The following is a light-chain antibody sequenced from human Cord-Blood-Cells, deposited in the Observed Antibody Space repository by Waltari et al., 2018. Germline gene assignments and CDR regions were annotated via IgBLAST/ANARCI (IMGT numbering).Light chain of an antibody. Sequence: QSVLTQPPSASGAPGQRVTIPCTGSSSNIGAGYDVHWYQQLPGTAPKLLIYGNSNRPSGVPDRFSGSKSGTSASLAITGLQAEDEADYYCQSYDSSLSGWVFGGGTKLTVL. J-gene: IGLJ3*02. CDR1: SSNIGAGYD. CDR3: QSYDSSLSGWV. CDR2: GNS. V-gene: IGLV1-40*01.